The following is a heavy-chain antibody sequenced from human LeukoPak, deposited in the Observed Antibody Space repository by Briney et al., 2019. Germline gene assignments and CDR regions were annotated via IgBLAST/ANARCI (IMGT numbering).Heavy chain of an antibody. CDR1: GFTFSSYA. D-gene: IGHD3-22*01. CDR2: INDNGAGT. J-gene: IGHJ3*02. V-gene: IGHV3-23*01. CDR3: ASPYYDSSGYDNPGVAFDI. Sequence: GGSLRLSCAASGFTFSSYAMSWVRQAPGKGLKWVSTINDNGAGTYYADSVKGRSTISRDNSYNTVSLQMNSLRAEDTAVYYCASPYYDSSGYDNPGVAFDIWGQGTMVTVSS.